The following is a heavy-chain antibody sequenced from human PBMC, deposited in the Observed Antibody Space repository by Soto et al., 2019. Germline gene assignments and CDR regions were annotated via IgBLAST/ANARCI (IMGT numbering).Heavy chain of an antibody. J-gene: IGHJ6*02. CDR2: FNRNSGST. V-gene: IGHV1-46*01. CDR3: ARDTRSDSYCYGMDV. CDR1: GYTFINYY. Sequence: ASVKVSCKASGYTFINYYIHWVRQAPGQGLEWMGIFNRNSGSTNYAQKLQGRVTLTTDTSTSTAYMELRSLRSDDTAVYYCARDTRSDSYCYGMDVWGQGTTVTVSS.